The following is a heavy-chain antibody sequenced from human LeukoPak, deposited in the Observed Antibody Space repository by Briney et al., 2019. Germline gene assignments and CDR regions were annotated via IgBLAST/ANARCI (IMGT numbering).Heavy chain of an antibody. CDR1: EFTFSTYW. D-gene: IGHD3-10*01. CDR3: AKALGPAMVRGVIDY. J-gene: IGHJ4*02. V-gene: IGHV3-7*01. CDR2: IKQDGSEK. Sequence: GGSLRLSCAASEFTFSTYWMSWVRQAPGKGLEWVANIKQDGSEKYYMDSVKSRFTISRDNSKNTLYLQMNTLRAEDTAVYYCAKALGPAMVRGVIDYWGQGILVTVSS.